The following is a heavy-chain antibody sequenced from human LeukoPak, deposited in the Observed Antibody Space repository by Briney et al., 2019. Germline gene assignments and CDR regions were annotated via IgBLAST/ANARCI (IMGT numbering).Heavy chain of an antibody. J-gene: IGHJ4*02. CDR3: AKDYSGSYPLSGY. CDR1: GFTFSSYG. Sequence: PGGSLRLSCAASGFTFSSYGMHWVRQAPGKGLEWVAFIRYDGSNKYYADSVKGRFTVSRDNSKNTLYLQMNSLRAEDTAVYYCAKDYSGSYPLSGYWGQGTLVTVSS. D-gene: IGHD1-26*01. V-gene: IGHV3-30*02. CDR2: IRYDGSNK.